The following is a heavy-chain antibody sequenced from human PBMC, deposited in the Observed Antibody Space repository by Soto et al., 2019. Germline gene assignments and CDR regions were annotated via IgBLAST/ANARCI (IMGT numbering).Heavy chain of an antibody. D-gene: IGHD3-10*01. CDR1: GGSIGRGDYY. CDR2: IYYSGGT. V-gene: IGHV4-30-4*01. CDR3: ARGDHLRAFIVFDM. J-gene: IGHJ3*02. Sequence: SETLSLTCTVSGGSIGRGDYYWSWIRQPPGKGLEWIGYIYYSGGTYYNPSLKSRFTLSIDTSKNRFSLKLSSVTVADTSLYYWARGDHLRAFIVFDMWGKGKRVT.